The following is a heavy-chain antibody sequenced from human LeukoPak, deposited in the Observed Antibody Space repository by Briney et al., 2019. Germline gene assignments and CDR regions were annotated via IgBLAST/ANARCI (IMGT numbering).Heavy chain of an antibody. CDR1: GYTFASYY. CDR3: ARDSTPTYYSGTYYFEY. J-gene: IGHJ4*02. CDR2: INPSGGST. V-gene: IGHV1-46*01. D-gene: IGHD1-26*01. Sequence: ASVKVSCKASGYTFASYYMHWVRQARGQGLEWMGIINPSGGSTTYAQKFQCRVTMTRDTSTSTVYMELSSLRSEDTAVYYCARDSTPTYYSGTYYFEYWGQGTLVTVSS.